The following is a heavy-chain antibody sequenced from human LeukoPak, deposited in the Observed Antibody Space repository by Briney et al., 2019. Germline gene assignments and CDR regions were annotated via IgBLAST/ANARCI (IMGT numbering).Heavy chain of an antibody. CDR1: GFTFSGSA. J-gene: IGHJ3*02. V-gene: IGHV3-73*01. CDR2: IRAKADSYAT. D-gene: IGHD1-26*01. CDR3: ARDSLTYSRNYWSRGAFDM. Sequence: GGSLRLSCAASGFTFSGSAMHWVRQASGKGLEWVGRIRAKADSYATTYGASVKGRFTISRDDSKNTAYLQMNSLRVEDTAVYFCARDSLTYSRNYWSRGAFDMWGQGTMVTVSS.